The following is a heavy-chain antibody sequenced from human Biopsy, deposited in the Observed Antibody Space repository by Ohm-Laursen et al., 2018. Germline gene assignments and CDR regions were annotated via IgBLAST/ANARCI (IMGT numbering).Heavy chain of an antibody. CDR3: ARMKGRGYFDY. V-gene: IGHV4-38-2*01. D-gene: IGHD2-15*01. CDR1: GFSISSGFH. Sequence: TLSLTCGVSGFSISSGFHWVWIRQPPGKGLERIGFIYRTGTTTYNPSFKSRVAMAVDTSKNQFSLTLNSVTAADTAVYYCARMKGRGYFDYWGQGTLVIVSS. J-gene: IGHJ4*02. CDR2: IYRTGTT.